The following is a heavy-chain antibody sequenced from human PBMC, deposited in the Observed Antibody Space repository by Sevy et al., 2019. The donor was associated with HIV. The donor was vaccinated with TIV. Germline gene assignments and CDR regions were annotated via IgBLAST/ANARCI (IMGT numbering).Heavy chain of an antibody. D-gene: IGHD3-22*01. V-gene: IGHV3-23*01. J-gene: IGHJ4*02. CDR3: ARKYDSSGYFDY. CDR1: GFTFNSHA. Sequence: GGSLRLSCEASGFTFNSHAMTWVRQAPGKGLEWVSAISGSGDSKYYADSVKGRFTISRDDSKNSLFLQLNSLRAEDTAIYYCARKYDSSGYFDYWGQGTLVTVSS. CDR2: ISGSGDSK.